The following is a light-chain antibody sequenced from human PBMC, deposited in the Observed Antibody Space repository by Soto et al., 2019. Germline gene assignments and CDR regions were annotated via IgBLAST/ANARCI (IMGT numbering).Light chain of an antibody. V-gene: IGKV1-27*01. J-gene: IGKJ2*01. CDR1: QGISNY. CDR3: QKYNSAPPT. CDR2: AAS. Sequence: DIPMTQSPSSLSASVGDRVTITCRASQGISNYLAWYQQKPGKVPKLLIYAASTLQSGVPSRFSSSGSRTDFTLTISNLQPEDIATYYCQKYNSAPPTFGQGTKLEIK.